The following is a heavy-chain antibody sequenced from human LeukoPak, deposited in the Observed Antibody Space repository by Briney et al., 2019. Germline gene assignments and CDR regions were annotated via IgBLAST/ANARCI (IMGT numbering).Heavy chain of an antibody. D-gene: IGHD6-25*01. J-gene: IGHJ4*02. V-gene: IGHV3-23*01. CDR3: ARDPPRAAWVFDY. CDR2: ITSGGGTT. Sequence: GGSLRLSCAASGFTFSNYAMSWVRQAPGKTLEWVSAITSGGGTTYYAGSVKGRFTISRDNSKNTLYLQMNSLRAEDTAVYYCARDPPRAAWVFDYWGQGTLVSVSS. CDR1: GFTFSNYA.